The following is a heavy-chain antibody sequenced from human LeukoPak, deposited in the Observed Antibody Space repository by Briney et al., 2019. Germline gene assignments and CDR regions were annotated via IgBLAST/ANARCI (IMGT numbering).Heavy chain of an antibody. CDR2: IIPILGIA. CDR1: GGTFSSYA. CDR3: ARAKVGASHDY. Sequence: SVKVSCKASGGTFSSYAMSWVRQAPGQGLEWMGRIIPILGIANYAQKFQGRVTITADKSTSTAYMELSSLRSEDTAVYYCARAKVGASHDYWGQGTLVTVSS. V-gene: IGHV1-69*04. D-gene: IGHD1-26*01. J-gene: IGHJ4*02.